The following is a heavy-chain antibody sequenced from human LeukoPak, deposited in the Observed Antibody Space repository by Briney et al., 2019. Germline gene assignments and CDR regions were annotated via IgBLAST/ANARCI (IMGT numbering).Heavy chain of an antibody. Sequence: PGGSLRLSCAASGFTFDDYTMHWVRQAPGKGLEWVSLISWDGGSTYYADSVKGRFTISRDNSKNSLYLQMNSLRTEDTALYYCAKDPTILFYGMDVWGQGTTVTVSS. CDR1: GFTFDDYT. V-gene: IGHV3-43*01. J-gene: IGHJ6*02. CDR2: ISWDGGST. D-gene: IGHD3-9*01. CDR3: AKDPTILFYGMDV.